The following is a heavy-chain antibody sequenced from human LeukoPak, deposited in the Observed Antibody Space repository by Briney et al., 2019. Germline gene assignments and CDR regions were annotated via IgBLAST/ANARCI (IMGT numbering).Heavy chain of an antibody. D-gene: IGHD6-13*01. CDR3: ARDDYSSGWYVWFDP. CDR2: ISSSGSTI. J-gene: IGHJ5*02. CDR1: GFTFSDYY. V-gene: IGHV3-11*01. Sequence: GGSLRLSCAASGFTFSDYYMSWIRQAPGKGLEWVSYISSSGSTIYYADSVEGRFTISRDNAKNSLYLQMNSLRAEDAAVYYCARDDYSSGWYVWFDPWGQGTLVTVSS.